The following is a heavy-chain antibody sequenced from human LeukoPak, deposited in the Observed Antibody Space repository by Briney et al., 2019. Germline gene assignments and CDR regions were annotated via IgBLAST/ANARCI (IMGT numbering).Heavy chain of an antibody. CDR1: GGAFSSYA. CDR3: ARETALTDY. J-gene: IGHJ4*02. Sequence: SVKVSCKASGGAFSSYAISWVRQAPGQGLEWMGRIIPILGIANYAQKLQGRVTMTTDTSTSTAYMELRSLRSDDTAVYYCARETALTDYWGQGTLVTVSS. D-gene: IGHD5-18*01. CDR2: IIPILGIA. V-gene: IGHV1-69*04.